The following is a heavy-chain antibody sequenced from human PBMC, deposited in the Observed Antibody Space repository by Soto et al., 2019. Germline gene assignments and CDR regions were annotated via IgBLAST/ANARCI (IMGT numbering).Heavy chain of an antibody. CDR1: GATFSTTG. D-gene: IGHD2-21*02. V-gene: IGHV1-69*01. CDR2: IIPLFGTP. CDR3: ARASPVICGGDPCYRLDSSFDS. J-gene: IGHJ5*01. Sequence: QVQLVQSGAEVRKPGSSLRVSCKSSGATFSTTGISWVRQAPGQGLEWMGGIIPLFGTPKYARKFQGRGSINADESTYTGYMELNSLRPDDAAVYYCARASPVICGGDPCYRLDSSFDSWGQGSLVIVSS.